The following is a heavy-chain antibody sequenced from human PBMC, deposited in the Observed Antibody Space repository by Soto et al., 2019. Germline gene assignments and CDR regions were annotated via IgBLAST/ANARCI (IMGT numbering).Heavy chain of an antibody. V-gene: IGHV3-23*01. Sequence: GGSLRLSCAASGFTFSSYAMSWVRQAPGKGLEWVSAISGSGGSTYYADSVKGRFTISRDNSKNTLYLQMNSLRAEDKAVYYCAKGPSIVVVVAAPLDAFDIWGQGTMVTVSS. CDR1: GFTFSSYA. J-gene: IGHJ3*02. CDR2: ISGSGGST. CDR3: AKGPSIVVVVAAPLDAFDI. D-gene: IGHD2-15*01.